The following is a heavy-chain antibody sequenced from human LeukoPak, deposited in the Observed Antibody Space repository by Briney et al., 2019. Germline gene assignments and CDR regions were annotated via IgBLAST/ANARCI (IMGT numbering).Heavy chain of an antibody. CDR2: TTSSSSYI. D-gene: IGHD1-26*01. V-gene: IGHV3-21*06. CDR3: ARDPYSGSCSADVYYYYMDV. Sequence: GGSLRLSCAASGFTFSSYNMNWVRQAPGKGLEWVSSTTSSSSYIYYADSVKGRFTISRDNAKNSLYLQMNSLTAEDTAVYYCARDPYSGSCSADVYYYYMDVWGKGTTVTVSS. J-gene: IGHJ6*03. CDR1: GFTFSSYN.